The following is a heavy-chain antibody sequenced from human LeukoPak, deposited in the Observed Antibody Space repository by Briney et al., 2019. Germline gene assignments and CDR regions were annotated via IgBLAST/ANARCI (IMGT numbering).Heavy chain of an antibody. J-gene: IGHJ4*02. CDR2: IYTSGIT. CDR3: ARAYDDGGLDY. D-gene: IGHD3-16*01. CDR1: GGSISSYY. Sequence: PSETLSLTCTVSGGSISSYYWSWIRQPAGKGLEWIGRIYTSGITNYNPSLKSRVTMSVDTSKNQLSLKLSSVTAADTAVYCCARAYDDGGLDYWGQGTLVTVSS. V-gene: IGHV4-4*07.